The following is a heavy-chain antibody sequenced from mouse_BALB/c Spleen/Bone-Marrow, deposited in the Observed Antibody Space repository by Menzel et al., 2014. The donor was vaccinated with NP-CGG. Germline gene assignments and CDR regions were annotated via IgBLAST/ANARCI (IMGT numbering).Heavy chain of an antibody. Sequence: QVQLKQSGAELVKPGAPVKLSCKASGYTFTSYWMNWVKQRPGRGLEWIGRIDPSDSETHYNQKFKDKATLTVDKSSSTAYIQLSSLTSEDSAVYYCARSVGNYVSFAYWGQGTLVTVSA. D-gene: IGHD2-1*01. CDR2: IDPSDSET. V-gene: IGHV1-69*02. CDR3: ARSVGNYVSFAY. CDR1: GYTFTSYW. J-gene: IGHJ3*01.